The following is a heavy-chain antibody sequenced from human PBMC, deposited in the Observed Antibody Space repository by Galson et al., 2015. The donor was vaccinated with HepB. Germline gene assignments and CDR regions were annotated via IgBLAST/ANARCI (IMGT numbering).Heavy chain of an antibody. V-gene: IGHV3-11*06. CDR1: GFTFSDYY. D-gene: IGHD3-22*01. CDR2: ISSSSSYT. CDR3: ARGIVGYYDSSGYGY. Sequence: SLRLSCAASGFTFSDYYMSWIRQAPGKGLEWVSYISSSSSYTNYADSVKGRFTISRDNAKNSLYLQMNSLRAEDTAVYYCARGIVGYYDSSGYGYWGQGTLVTVSS. J-gene: IGHJ4*02.